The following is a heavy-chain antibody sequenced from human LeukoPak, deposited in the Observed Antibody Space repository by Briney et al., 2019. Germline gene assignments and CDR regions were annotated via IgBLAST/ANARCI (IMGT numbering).Heavy chain of an antibody. CDR1: GFTFSSYS. D-gene: IGHD1-26*01. J-gene: IGHJ4*02. V-gene: IGHV3-48*01. CDR2: ISSSSSTI. CDR3: ARDRRGSYYDGADY. Sequence: GGSLRLSCAASGFTFSSYSMNWVRQAPGKGLEWVSYISSSSSTIYYAGSVKGRFTISRDNAQNSLYLQMNSLRAEDTAVYYCARDRRGSYYDGADYWGQGTLVTVSS.